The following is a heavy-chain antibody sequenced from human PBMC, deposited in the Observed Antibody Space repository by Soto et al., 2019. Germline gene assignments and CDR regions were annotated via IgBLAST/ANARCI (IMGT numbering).Heavy chain of an antibody. J-gene: IGHJ4*02. V-gene: IGHV1-69*05. CDR2: IIPIFGTA. CDR1: GGTFSSYS. D-gene: IGHD5-18*01. CDR3: ARVVVDTAMVIFDY. Sequence: ASVKVSCKASGGTFSSYSISWVLQAPGQGLEWMGGIIPIFGTANYAQKLQGRVTMTTDTSTSTAYMELRSLRSDDTAVYYCARVVVDTAMVIFDYWGQGTLVTVSS.